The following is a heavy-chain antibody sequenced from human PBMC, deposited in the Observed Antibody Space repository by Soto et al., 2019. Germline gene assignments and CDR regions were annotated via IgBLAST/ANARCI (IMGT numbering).Heavy chain of an antibody. Sequence: PWETLSLTCTVSGGSISSSSYYWGWIRQPPGKGLEWIGSIYYSGSTYYNPSLKSRVTISVDTSKNQFSLKLSSVTAADTAVYYCARHPRDDNYDFWSGYNYYYYMDVWGKGTTVTVSS. CDR3: ARHPRDDNYDFWSGYNYYYYMDV. CDR2: IYYSGST. V-gene: IGHV4-39*01. D-gene: IGHD3-3*01. CDR1: GGSISSSSYY. J-gene: IGHJ6*03.